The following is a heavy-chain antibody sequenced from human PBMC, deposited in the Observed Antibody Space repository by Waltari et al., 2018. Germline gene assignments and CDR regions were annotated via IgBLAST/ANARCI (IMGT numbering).Heavy chain of an antibody. V-gene: IGHV4-38-2*02. Sequence: QVQLQESGPGLVKPSETLSLTCTVSGYSISSGYYWGWIRQPPGKGLEWIGSIYHSGSTYYNPSLKSRVTISVDTSKNQFSLKLSSVTAADTAVYYCARAKDRYYFDYWGQGTLVTVSS. CDR3: ARAKDRYYFDY. J-gene: IGHJ4*02. CDR2: IYHSGST. CDR1: GYSISSGYY.